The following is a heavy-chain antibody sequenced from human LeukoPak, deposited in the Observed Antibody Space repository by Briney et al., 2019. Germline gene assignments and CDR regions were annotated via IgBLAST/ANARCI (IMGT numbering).Heavy chain of an antibody. CDR2: IYYSGST. D-gene: IGHD3-16*01. CDR1: GGSISSYY. V-gene: IGHV4-59*12. J-gene: IGHJ5*02. CDR3: ARANLGWFDP. Sequence: PSETLSLTCPVCGGSISSYYWSWIRQPPGKGLKWIGYIYYSGSTNYNPSLKSRVTISVDTSKNQFSLKLSSVTAADTAVYYCARANLGWFDPWGQGTLVTVSS.